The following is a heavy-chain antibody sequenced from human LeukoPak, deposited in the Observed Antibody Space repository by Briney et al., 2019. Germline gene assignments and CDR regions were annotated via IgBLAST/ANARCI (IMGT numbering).Heavy chain of an antibody. J-gene: IGHJ5*02. CDR2: ISAYNGNT. V-gene: IGHV1-18*01. D-gene: IGHD6-13*01. Sequence: ASVKVSCKASGYTFTSYGISWVRQAPGQGLEWMGWISAYNGNTNYAQKLQGRVTMTTDTSTSTAYMELRGLRSDDTAVYYCARDLRRVAAAGTWFGPWGQGTLVTVSS. CDR1: GYTFTSYG. CDR3: ARDLRRVAAAGTWFGP.